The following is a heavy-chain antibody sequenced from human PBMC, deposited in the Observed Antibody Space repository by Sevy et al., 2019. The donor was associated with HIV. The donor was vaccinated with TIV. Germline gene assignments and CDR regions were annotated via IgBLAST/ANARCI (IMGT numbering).Heavy chain of an antibody. J-gene: IGHJ4*02. Sequence: ASVKVSCKASGLTFTCYYMHWVRQAPGQGLEWMGMMNPGGGGTSYAQKFQGRVTMTRDTSTSTVLMELSSLRSEDTAVYYCAAGPEIALWSPPVGHWGQGSLVTVSS. V-gene: IGHV1-46*01. CDR2: MNPGGGGT. CDR1: GLTFTCYY. D-gene: IGHD5-18*01. CDR3: AAGPEIALWSPPVGH.